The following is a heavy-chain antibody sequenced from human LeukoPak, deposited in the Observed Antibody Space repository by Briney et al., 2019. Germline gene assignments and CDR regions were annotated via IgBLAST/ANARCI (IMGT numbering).Heavy chain of an antibody. J-gene: IGHJ4*02. CDR2: IYYTGTT. CDR1: GGSISNDY. CDR3: ARKPAGRGRFDY. V-gene: IGHV4-59*08. Sequence: PSEILSLTCTVSGGSISNDYWSWIRQPPGKGLEWIGYIYYTGTTNYNPSLKGRVTLSVDTSKNQFSLKLSSVTAADTAVYYCARKPAGRGRFDYWGQGTLVTVSS. D-gene: IGHD6-19*01.